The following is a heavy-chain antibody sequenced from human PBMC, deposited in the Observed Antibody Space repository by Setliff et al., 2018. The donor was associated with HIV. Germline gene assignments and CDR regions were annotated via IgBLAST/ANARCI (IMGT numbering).Heavy chain of an antibody. V-gene: IGHV3-7*01. D-gene: IGHD6-13*01. Sequence: GESLTISCAASGFTFSSAWMGWVRQAPAKGLEWVANISPDGSATYYVDSVKGRFTISRDNAKNSLYLQLNSLRVEDTGVYYCATQTGFYNSHWYDYWGQGTMVTVSS. CDR1: GFTFSSAW. CDR3: ATQTGFYNSHWYDY. J-gene: IGHJ4*02. CDR2: ISPDGSAT.